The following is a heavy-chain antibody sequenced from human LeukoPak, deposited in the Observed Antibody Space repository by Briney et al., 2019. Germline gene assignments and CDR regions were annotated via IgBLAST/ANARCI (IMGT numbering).Heavy chain of an antibody. CDR2: ISAYNGNT. CDR1: GYTFSNHG. J-gene: IGHJ6*03. V-gene: IGHV1-18*01. CDR3: ARGSNRYYMDV. Sequence: ASVKVSCKTSGYTFSNHGVTWVRQAPGQGLEWMGWISAYNGNTNYAQKLQGRVTMTTDTSTSTAYMELRSLRSDDTAVYYCARGSNRYYMDVWGKGTTVTVSS. D-gene: IGHD2/OR15-2a*01.